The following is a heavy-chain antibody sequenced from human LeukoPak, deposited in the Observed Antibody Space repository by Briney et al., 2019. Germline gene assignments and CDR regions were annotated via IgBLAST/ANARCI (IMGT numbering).Heavy chain of an antibody. J-gene: IGHJ4*02. V-gene: IGHV4-31*03. Sequence: SQTLSPTCTVSGGSISSGGYYWSWIRQHPGKGLEWIGYIYYSGSTYYNPSLKSRVTISLDTSEHQSSLNLSSVTTADTALYYCARQTVSNDYGDYAIDYWGQGTLVTVSS. CDR3: ARQTVSNDYGDYAIDY. D-gene: IGHD4-17*01. CDR1: GGSISSGGYY. CDR2: IYYSGST.